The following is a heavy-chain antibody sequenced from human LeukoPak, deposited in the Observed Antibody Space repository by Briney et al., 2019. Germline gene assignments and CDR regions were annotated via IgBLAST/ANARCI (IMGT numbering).Heavy chain of an antibody. CDR3: VRDRTKYCSSTSCPLDY. D-gene: IGHD2-2*01. CDR1: GYTFTSYY. CDR2: INPSGGST. Sequence: ASVKVSCEASGYTFTSYYMHWVRQAPGQGLEWMGIINPSGGSTSYAQKFQGRVTMTRDMSTSTVYMELSSLRSEDTAVYYCVRDRTKYCSSTSCPLDYWGQGTLVTVSS. V-gene: IGHV1-46*01. J-gene: IGHJ4*02.